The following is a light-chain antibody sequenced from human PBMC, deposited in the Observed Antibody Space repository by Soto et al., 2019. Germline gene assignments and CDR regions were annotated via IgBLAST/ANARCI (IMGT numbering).Light chain of an antibody. CDR1: NSDVGGYDR. CDR2: EVY. V-gene: IGLV2-14*01. Sequence: QSVLTQPASVSGSPGQSITISCTGTNSDVGGYDRDSWYQHHPGKAPKLLIFEVYNRPSGISDRFSGYKSGDTASLTISGLQAEDDADYYCISYIPSTTTHWVFGGGTKLTVL. J-gene: IGLJ3*02. CDR3: ISYIPSTTTHWV.